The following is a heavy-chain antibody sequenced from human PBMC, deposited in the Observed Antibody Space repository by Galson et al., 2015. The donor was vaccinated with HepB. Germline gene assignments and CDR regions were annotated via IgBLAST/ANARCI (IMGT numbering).Heavy chain of an antibody. D-gene: IGHD6-13*01. J-gene: IGHJ4*02. V-gene: IGHV3-11*06. CDR1: GFTFSDYY. CDR3: ARGFSSWHIFDY. Sequence: SLRLSCAASGFTFSDYYMSWIRQAPGKGLEWVSYISSSSSYTNYADSVKGRFTISRDNAKNSLYLQMNSLRAEDTAVYYCARGFSSWHIFDYWGQGTLVTVSS. CDR2: ISSSSSYT.